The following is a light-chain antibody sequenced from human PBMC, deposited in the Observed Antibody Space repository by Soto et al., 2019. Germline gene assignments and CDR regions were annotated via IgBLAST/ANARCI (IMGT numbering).Light chain of an antibody. CDR2: EAT. CDR1: SSDVGSYNL. V-gene: IGLV2-23*02. CDR3: CSFAGSSTLVV. J-gene: IGLJ2*01. Sequence: QSVLTQPASVSGSAGQSITISCTSSDVGSYNLVSWYQQHPGKAPKLLIYEATKRPSGLSNRFSGSKSGNTASLTISGLLAEDEADYYCCSFAGSSTLVVFGAGTKLTVL.